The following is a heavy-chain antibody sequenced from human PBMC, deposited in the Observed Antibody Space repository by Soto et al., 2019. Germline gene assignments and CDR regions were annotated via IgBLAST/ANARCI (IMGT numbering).Heavy chain of an antibody. CDR3: AKDEYDYIWGSYRFFDY. V-gene: IGHV3-23*01. CDR2: ISGSGGST. Sequence: GGSLRLSCAASGFTFSSYAMSWVRQAPGKGLEWVSAISGSGGSTYYADSVKGRFTISRDNSKNTLYLQMNSLRAEDTAVYYCAKDEYDYIWGSYRFFDYWGQGTLVTVSS. CDR1: GFTFSSYA. J-gene: IGHJ4*02. D-gene: IGHD3-16*02.